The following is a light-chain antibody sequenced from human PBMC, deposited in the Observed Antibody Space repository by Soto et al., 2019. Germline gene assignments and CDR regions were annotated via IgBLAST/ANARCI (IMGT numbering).Light chain of an antibody. J-gene: IGKJ1*01. CDR3: KHYNSYSEA. CDR2: KAY. CDR1: QTISSW. V-gene: IGKV1-5*03. Sequence: DILMTQSPSTLSGSVGDRVTITCRASQTISSWLAWYQQKPGKAPKLLIYKAYTLKSGVQSRFSGSGSGTEFTLTISSLQPDDFATYYCKHYNSYSEAFGQGTKVDI.